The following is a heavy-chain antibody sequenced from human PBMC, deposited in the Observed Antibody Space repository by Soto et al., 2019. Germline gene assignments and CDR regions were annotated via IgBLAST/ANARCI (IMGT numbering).Heavy chain of an antibody. J-gene: IGHJ6*02. CDR1: GYTFTSYA. D-gene: IGHD3-3*01. Sequence: ASVKVSCKASGYTFTSYAMHWVRQAPGQRLEWMGWINAGNGNTKYSQKFQGRVTITRDTSASTAYMELSSLRSEDTAVYCCARDDLNLWSGSSNHHYYGMDVGGQGTTVTVSS. V-gene: IGHV1-3*01. CDR3: ARDDLNLWSGSSNHHYYGMDV. CDR2: INAGNGNT.